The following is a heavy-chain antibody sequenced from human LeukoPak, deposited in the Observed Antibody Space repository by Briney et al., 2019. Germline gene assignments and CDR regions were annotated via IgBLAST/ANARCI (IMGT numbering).Heavy chain of an antibody. CDR2: ISGSGGST. D-gene: IGHD3-3*01. J-gene: IGHJ6*02. Sequence: GGSLRLSCAASGFTFSSYAMSWVRQAPGKGLEWVSAISGSGGSTYHADSVKGRFTISRDNSKNTLYLQMNSLRAEDTAVYYCAKDSLSAGYDFWSGLTSYYYGMDVWGQGTTVTVSS. CDR1: GFTFSSYA. V-gene: IGHV3-23*01. CDR3: AKDSLSAGYDFWSGLTSYYYGMDV.